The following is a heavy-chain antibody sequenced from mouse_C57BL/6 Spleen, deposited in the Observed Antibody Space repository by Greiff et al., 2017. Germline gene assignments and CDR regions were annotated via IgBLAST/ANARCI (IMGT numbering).Heavy chain of an antibody. J-gene: IGHJ1*03. V-gene: IGHV1-4*01. D-gene: IGHD1-1*01. CDR1: GYTFTSYT. CDR2: INPSSGYT. Sequence: QVQLQQSGAELARPGASVKMSCKASGYTFTSYTMHWVKQRPGQGLEWIGYINPSSGYTKYNQKFKDKATLTADKSSSTAYMQLSSLTSEDSAVYNCARGPLGSSWHFDVWGTGTTVTVSS. CDR3: ARGPLGSSWHFDV.